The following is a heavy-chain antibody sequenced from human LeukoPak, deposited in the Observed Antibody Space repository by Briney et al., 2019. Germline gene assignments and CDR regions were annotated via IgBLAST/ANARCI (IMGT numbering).Heavy chain of an antibody. V-gene: IGHV4-34*01. D-gene: IGHD2-15*01. CDR2: INHSGST. J-gene: IGHJ6*03. CDR1: GFTFSSYW. CDR3: ARSVEGYCSGGSCYSYYYYMDV. Sequence: GSLRLSCAASGFTFSSYWMHWIRQPPGKGLEWIGEINHSGSTNYNPSLKSRVTISVDTSKNQFSLKLSSVTAADTAVYYCARSVEGYCSGGSCYSYYYYMDVWGKGTTVTVSS.